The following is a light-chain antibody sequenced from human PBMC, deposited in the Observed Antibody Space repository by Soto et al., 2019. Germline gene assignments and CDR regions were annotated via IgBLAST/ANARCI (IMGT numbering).Light chain of an antibody. J-gene: IGLJ2*01. CDR1: SSDVGGYNY. V-gene: IGLV2-14*03. Sequence: QSVLIQPASVSGSPGQSITISCTGTSSDVGGYNYVSWYQQHPDKAPQLMIYVVSNRPSGISDRFSGSKSGNTASLTISGLQAEDEADYYCSSYTHTNTLVFGGGTKLTVL. CDR2: VVS. CDR3: SSYTHTNTLV.